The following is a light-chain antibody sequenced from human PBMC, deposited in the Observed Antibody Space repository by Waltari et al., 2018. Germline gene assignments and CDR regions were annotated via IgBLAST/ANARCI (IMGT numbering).Light chain of an antibody. Sequence: QSALTQPASVTGSPGQSITISCTGTSSDVGVYNSVSGYQQHPDKAPKLMIYDVSNRPSGVSNRFSGSKSGNTAYLTISGLQAEDEADYYCSSYTSSSTWVFGGGTKLTVL. V-gene: IGLV2-14*03. CDR3: SSYTSSSTWV. CDR1: SSDVGVYNS. J-gene: IGLJ3*02. CDR2: DVS.